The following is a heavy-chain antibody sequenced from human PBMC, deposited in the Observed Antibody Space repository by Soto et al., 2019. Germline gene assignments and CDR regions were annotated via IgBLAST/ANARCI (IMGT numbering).Heavy chain of an antibody. CDR3: ARDNGYFDWSVSDYGMDV. CDR1: GYPFTSYG. V-gene: IGHV1-18*04. D-gene: IGHD3-9*01. J-gene: IGHJ6*02. Sequence: GGSVKVCFKACGYPFTSYGISFVRQAPGQGLEWMGWISAYNGNTNYAQKLQGRVTMTTDTSTSTAYMELRRLRSDDTAVYYCARDNGYFDWSVSDYGMDVWGQGTTVTVSS. CDR2: ISAYNGNT.